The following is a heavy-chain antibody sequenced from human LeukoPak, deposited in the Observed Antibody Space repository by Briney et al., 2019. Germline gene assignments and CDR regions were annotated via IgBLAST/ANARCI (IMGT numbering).Heavy chain of an antibody. J-gene: IGHJ4*02. CDR2: IYSSGST. CDR3: ARVSAAALMYGVADYFDY. V-gene: IGHV4-4*07. D-gene: IGHD3-3*01. Sequence: SQTLSLTCTVSRGSISGYYWSWIRQPDEKGLEWVGRIYSSGSTTYNPSLRSRAPISVDTSKNQFSLNLTAVTAADTAVYYGARVSAAALMYGVADYFDYGGQGTLVTVSS. CDR1: RGSISGYY.